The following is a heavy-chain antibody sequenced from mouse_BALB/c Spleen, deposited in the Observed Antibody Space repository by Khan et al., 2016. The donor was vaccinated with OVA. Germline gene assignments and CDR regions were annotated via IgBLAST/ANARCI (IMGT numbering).Heavy chain of an antibody. CDR2: ISYSGNT. CDR3: ARTCGGNFDY. CDR1: GYSITSDYA. J-gene: IGHJ2*01. V-gene: IGHV3-2*02. Sequence: VQLKVSGPGLVKPSQSLSLTCTVTGYSITSDYAWNWIRQFPGNKLEWLGFISYSGNTNYNPSLKSRISITRDTSKNQFFMQLNPVTTEDTATYYCARTCGGNFDYWGQGTTLTVSS.